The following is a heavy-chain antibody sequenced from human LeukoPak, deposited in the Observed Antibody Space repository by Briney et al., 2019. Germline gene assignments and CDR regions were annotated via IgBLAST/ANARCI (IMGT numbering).Heavy chain of an antibody. CDR3: AKDKVVVVTAIPSY. J-gene: IGHJ4*02. CDR2: ISGSGGST. CDR1: GFTFSSYA. D-gene: IGHD2-21*02. Sequence: GGSLRLSCAASGFTFSSYAMSWVRQAPGKGLEWVSAISGSGGSTYYADSVKGRFTISGDNCKNTVYLQMNSLRAEDTAVYYCAKDKVVVVTAIPSYWGQGTLVTVSS. V-gene: IGHV3-23*01.